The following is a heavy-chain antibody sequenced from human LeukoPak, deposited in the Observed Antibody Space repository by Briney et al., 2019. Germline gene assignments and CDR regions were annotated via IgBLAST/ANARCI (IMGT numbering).Heavy chain of an antibody. J-gene: IGHJ5*02. Sequence: GASVTVSCKASGGTFSSYAISWVRQAPGQGLEWMGRIIPILGIANYAQKFQGRVTITADKSTSTAYMELSSLRSEDTAVYYCARYSSSSPARLGFDPWGQGTLVTVSS. V-gene: IGHV1-69*04. CDR3: ARYSSSSPARLGFDP. D-gene: IGHD6-6*01. CDR2: IIPILGIA. CDR1: GGTFSSYA.